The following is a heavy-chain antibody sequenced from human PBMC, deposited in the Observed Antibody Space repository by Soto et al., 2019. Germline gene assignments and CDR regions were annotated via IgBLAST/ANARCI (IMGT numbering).Heavy chain of an antibody. CDR1: GFTFSSYG. CDR3: AKDTYYYDSSGYTDY. CDR2: ISYDGSNK. D-gene: IGHD3-22*01. V-gene: IGHV3-30*18. Sequence: QSGGSLRLSCAASGFTFSSYGMHWVRQAPGKGLEWVAVISYDGSNKYYADSVKGRFTISRDNSKNTLYLQMNSLRAEDTAVYYCAKDTYYYDSSGYTDYWGQGXLVTVYS. J-gene: IGHJ4*02.